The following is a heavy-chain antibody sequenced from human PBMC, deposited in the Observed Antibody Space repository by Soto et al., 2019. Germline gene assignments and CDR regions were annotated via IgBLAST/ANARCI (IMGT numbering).Heavy chain of an antibody. CDR2: INHSGST. D-gene: IGHD3-3*01. V-gene: IGHV4-34*01. CDR3: ARVADFWSGQSYYFDY. Sequence: SETLSLTCAVYGGSFNGYYWNWIRQPPGKGLEWIGEINHSGSTNYNPSLKSRVTISVDTSKNQFSLKLSSVTAADTAVYYCARVADFWSGQSYYFDYWGQGTLVTVSS. CDR1: GGSFNGYY. J-gene: IGHJ4*02.